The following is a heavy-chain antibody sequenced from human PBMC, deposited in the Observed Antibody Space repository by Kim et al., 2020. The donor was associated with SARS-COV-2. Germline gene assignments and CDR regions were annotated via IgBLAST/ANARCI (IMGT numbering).Heavy chain of an antibody. CDR3: ARDLMVRGVIILYYYYGMDV. CDR2: IYYSGST. CDR1: GGSISSSSYY. D-gene: IGHD3-10*01. Sequence: SETLSLTCTVSGGSISSSSYYWGWIRQPPGKGLEWIGSIYYSGSTYYNPSLKSRVTISVDTSKNQFSLKLSSVTAADTAVYYCARDLMVRGVIILYYYYGMDVWGQGTTGTVSS. J-gene: IGHJ6*02. V-gene: IGHV4-39*07.